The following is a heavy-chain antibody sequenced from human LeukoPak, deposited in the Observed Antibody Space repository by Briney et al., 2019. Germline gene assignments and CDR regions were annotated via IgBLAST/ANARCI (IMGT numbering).Heavy chain of an antibody. CDR1: GFTFSSYA. V-gene: IGHV3-23*01. CDR3: AKAPVTTCRGAFCYPFDY. J-gene: IGHJ4*02. D-gene: IGHD2-15*01. CDR2: ISDTGNT. Sequence: GGSLRLSCAASGFTFSSYAMSWVRQAPGKGLEWVSAISDTGNTYHADSVKGRFTVSRDSSKNTLFLQMNRLRPEDAAVYYCAKAPVTTCRGAFCYPFDYWGLGTLVTVSS.